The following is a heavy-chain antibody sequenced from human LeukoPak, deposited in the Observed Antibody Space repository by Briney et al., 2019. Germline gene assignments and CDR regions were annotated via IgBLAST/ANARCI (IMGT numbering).Heavy chain of an antibody. CDR1: GFTFSSYD. Sequence: TGGSLRLSCAASGFTFSSYDMNWVRQAPGKGLEWVSYISSSGSTIYYADSVKGRFTISRDNARNSLYLQMNSLRAEDTAIYYCARGGYYYGSGGGHDYFDYWGQGTLVTVSS. J-gene: IGHJ4*02. CDR3: ARGGYYYGSGGGHDYFDY. CDR2: ISSSGSTI. D-gene: IGHD3-10*01. V-gene: IGHV3-48*03.